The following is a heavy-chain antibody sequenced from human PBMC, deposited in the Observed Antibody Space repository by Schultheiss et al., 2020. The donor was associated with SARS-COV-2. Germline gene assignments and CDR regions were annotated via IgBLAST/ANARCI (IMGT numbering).Heavy chain of an antibody. Sequence: SETLSLTCAVSGYSISSGYYWSWIRQPPGKGLEWIGYIYYSGSTNYNPSLKSRVTISVDTSKNQFSLKLSSVTAADTAVYYCARQALTGTSGWFDSWGQGTLVTVSS. CDR2: IYYSGST. CDR1: GYSISSGYY. V-gene: IGHV4-59*08. CDR3: ARQALTGTSGWFDS. D-gene: IGHD1-7*01. J-gene: IGHJ5*01.